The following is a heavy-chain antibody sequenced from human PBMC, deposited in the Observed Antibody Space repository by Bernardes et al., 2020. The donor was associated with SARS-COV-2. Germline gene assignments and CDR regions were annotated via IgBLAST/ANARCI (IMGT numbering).Heavy chain of an antibody. D-gene: IGHD3-16*02. CDR3: AGEGAFMITFGGVIA. CDR2: INPNSGGT. CDR1: GYTFTGYY. V-gene: IGHV1-2*06. Sequence: ASVKVSCKASGYTFTGYYMHWVRQAPGQGLEWMGRINPNSGGTNYAQKFQGRVTMTRDTSISTAYMELSRLRSDDTAVYCCAGEGAFMITFGGVIAWGQGTLVTVSS. J-gene: IGHJ5*02.